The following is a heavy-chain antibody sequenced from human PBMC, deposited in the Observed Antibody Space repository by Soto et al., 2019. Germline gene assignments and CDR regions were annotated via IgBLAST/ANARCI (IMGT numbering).Heavy chain of an antibody. Sequence: SETLSLTCTVSGGSVSNDNFYWSWIRQPPGKGLEWIGYVHSSGITNYNPSLKRRVTISVDTSRNQFSLRLSSVTAADTAVYYCARGLTMGQLPSHLDHWGQGTLVTVSS. CDR2: VHSSGIT. CDR1: GGSVSNDNFY. D-gene: IGHD3-16*01. J-gene: IGHJ5*02. V-gene: IGHV4-61*01. CDR3: ARGLTMGQLPSHLDH.